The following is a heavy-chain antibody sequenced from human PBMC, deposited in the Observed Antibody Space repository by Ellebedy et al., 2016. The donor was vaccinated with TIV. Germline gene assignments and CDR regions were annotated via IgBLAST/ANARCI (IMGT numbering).Heavy chain of an antibody. CDR3: ATGAYDI. J-gene: IGHJ3*02. V-gene: IGHV3-33*05. Sequence: PGGSLRLSCEASGFTFTSYSMHWVRQAPGKGLEWVAAFSYDGSNEYYADSVKGRFTISRDNGKISLYLQMNSLTAEDTAVYYCATGAYDIWGQGTMVMVSS. CDR2: FSYDGSNE. CDR1: GFTFTSYS.